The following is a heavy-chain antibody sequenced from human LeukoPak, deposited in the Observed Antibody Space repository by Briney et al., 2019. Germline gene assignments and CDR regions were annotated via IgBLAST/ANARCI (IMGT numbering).Heavy chain of an antibody. V-gene: IGHV4-39*01. CDR1: GGSICSSSYY. D-gene: IGHD3-22*01. Sequence: PSETLSLTCTVSGGSICSSSYYWGWIRQPPGKGLEWIGSIYYSGSTYYNPSLKSRVTISVDTSKNQFSLKLSSVTAADTAVYYCASVPSSGYYSTLYWGQGTLVTVSS. CDR3: ASVPSSGYYSTLY. J-gene: IGHJ4*02. CDR2: IYYSGST.